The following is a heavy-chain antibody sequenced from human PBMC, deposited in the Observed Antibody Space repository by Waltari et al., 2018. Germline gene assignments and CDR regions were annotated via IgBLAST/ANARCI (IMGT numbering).Heavy chain of an antibody. V-gene: IGHV4-39*01. Sequence: QLQLQESGPGLVKPSATLSLTCTVSGGSISSSSYYWGWIRQPPGKGLEWIGSIYYSGSTYYNPSLKSRVTISVDTSKNQFSLKLSSVTAADTAVYYCARRRWWSEISGGWFDPWGQGTLVTVSS. CDR1: GGSISSSSYY. CDR3: ARRRWWSEISGGWFDP. CDR2: IYYSGST. J-gene: IGHJ5*02. D-gene: IGHD2-15*01.